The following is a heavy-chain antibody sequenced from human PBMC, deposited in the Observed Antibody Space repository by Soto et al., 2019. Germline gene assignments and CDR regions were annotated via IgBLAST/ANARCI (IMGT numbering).Heavy chain of an antibody. D-gene: IGHD2-15*01. CDR2: IYHSGST. CDR3: AREGGVYCSGGSCHKGFDY. CDR1: GGSISSSSYY. Sequence: SETLSLTCTVSGGSISSSSYYWGWIRQPPGKGLEWIGRIYHSGSTNYNPSLKSRVTISVDTSKNQFSLKLSSVTAADTAVYYCAREGGVYCSGGSCHKGFDYWGQGTLVTVSS. J-gene: IGHJ4*02. V-gene: IGHV4-39*07.